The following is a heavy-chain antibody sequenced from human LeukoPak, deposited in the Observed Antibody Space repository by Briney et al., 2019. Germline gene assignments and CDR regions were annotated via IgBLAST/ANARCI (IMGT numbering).Heavy chain of an antibody. CDR3: ASPSSDFWSGYYTFGY. Sequence: ASVKVSCKASGYTFTGYYMHWVRQAPGQGLEWMGWINPNSGGTNYAQKFQGRVTMTRDTSISTAYMELSRLRSDDTAVYHCASPSSDFWSGYYTFGYWGQGTLVTVSS. CDR2: INPNSGGT. D-gene: IGHD3-3*01. J-gene: IGHJ4*02. V-gene: IGHV1-2*02. CDR1: GYTFTGYY.